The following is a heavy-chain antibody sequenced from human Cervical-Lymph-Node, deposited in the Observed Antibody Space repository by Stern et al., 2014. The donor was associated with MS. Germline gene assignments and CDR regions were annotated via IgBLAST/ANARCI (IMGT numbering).Heavy chain of an antibody. CDR3: ASGGEVDGGDV. Sequence: VHLVESGTEVKKPGASVKGSCKASGYTLTIYYIHWVRQAPGQGLEWMGVNNPRGGRTTYAQKFQGRVTMTRDTSTSTAYMELSSLRSDDTAVYYCASGGEVDGGDVWGQGTTVTVFS. V-gene: IGHV1-46*01. D-gene: IGHD2-15*01. CDR2: NNPRGGRT. CDR1: GYTLTIYY. J-gene: IGHJ6*02.